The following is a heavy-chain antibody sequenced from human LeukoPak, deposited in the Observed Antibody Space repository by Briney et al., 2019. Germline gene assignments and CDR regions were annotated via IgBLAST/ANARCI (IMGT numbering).Heavy chain of an antibody. CDR2: IYPGDSDT. D-gene: IGHD2-8*01. CDR1: GYSFTSYW. J-gene: IGHJ5*02. Sequence: GESLKISCKGSGYSFTSYWIGWVRQMPGKGLEWMGIIYPGDSDTRYSPSFQGQVTISADKSISTAYLQWSSLKASDTAMYYCARHGRGYCTNGVCYGHWFDPWGQGTLVTVSS. CDR3: ARHGRGYCTNGVCYGHWFDP. V-gene: IGHV5-51*01.